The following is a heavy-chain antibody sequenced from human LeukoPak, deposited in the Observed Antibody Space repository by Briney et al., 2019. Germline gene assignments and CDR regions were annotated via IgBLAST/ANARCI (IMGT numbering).Heavy chain of an antibody. CDR3: AKTYVWYYFDY. V-gene: IGHV3-23*01. CDR2: ISGSGGST. J-gene: IGHJ4*02. D-gene: IGHD3-16*01. CDR1: GFTFSSYG. Sequence: PGGSLRLSCAASGFTFSSYGMTWVRQAPGKGLEWVSTISGSGGSTYYADSVKGRFTISRDNSKNTLYLQMNSLGAEDTAVYYCAKTYVWYYFDYWGQGILVTVSS.